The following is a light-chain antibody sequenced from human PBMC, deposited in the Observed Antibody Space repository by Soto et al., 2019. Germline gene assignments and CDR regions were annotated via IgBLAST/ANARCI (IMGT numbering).Light chain of an antibody. CDR3: TSYTSSKTWV. V-gene: IGLV2-14*01. CDR2: EVT. CDR1: SSDVGGYDY. Sequence: QSALTQPASVSESPGQSITISCTGTSSDVGGYDYVSWYQQHPGKVPKLMIYEVTNRPSGVSHRFSGSKSGNTASLTISGLQAEDEADYYCTSYTSSKTWVFGGGTKLTVL. J-gene: IGLJ3*02.